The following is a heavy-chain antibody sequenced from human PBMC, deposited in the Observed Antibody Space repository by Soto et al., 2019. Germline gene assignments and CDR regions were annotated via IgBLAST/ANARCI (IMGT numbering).Heavy chain of an antibody. Sequence: LSLTCAVSGSSLTSGYYWGWIRQPPGKGLEWIGSIYHSGSTYNDPSLKSRVTISVDTSKNVFSLKLRSVTAADTAVYYCARAPGDLMYYFDFWGQGTLVTVSS. CDR3: ARAPGDLMYYFDF. CDR1: GSSLTSGYY. V-gene: IGHV4-38-2*01. D-gene: IGHD7-27*01. CDR2: IYHSGST. J-gene: IGHJ4*02.